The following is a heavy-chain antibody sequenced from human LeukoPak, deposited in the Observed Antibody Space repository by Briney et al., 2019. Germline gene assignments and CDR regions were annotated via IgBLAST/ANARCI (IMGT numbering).Heavy chain of an antibody. CDR2: IYSGGST. J-gene: IGHJ4*02. D-gene: IGHD3-22*01. CDR3: AKERDTMIVVVMCDY. Sequence: GGSLRLSCAASGFTVSSNYMSWVRQAPGKGLEWVSVIYSGGSTYYADSVKGRFTISRDNSKNTLYLQMNSLRAEDTAVYYCAKERDTMIVVVMCDYWGQGTLVTVSS. CDR1: GFTVSSNY. V-gene: IGHV3-53*01.